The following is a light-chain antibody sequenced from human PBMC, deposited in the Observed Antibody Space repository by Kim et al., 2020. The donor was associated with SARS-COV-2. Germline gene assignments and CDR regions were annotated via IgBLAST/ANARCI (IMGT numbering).Light chain of an antibody. CDR1: SLRSYY. CDR3: NSRDSNDNVV. J-gene: IGLJ2*01. Sequence: VAFGQTVMITCQGDSLRSYYATWYQQKPGQAPILVIYGKNNRPSGIPDRFSGSSSGNTASLTITGTQAGDEADYYCNSRDSNDNVVFGGGTQLTVL. V-gene: IGLV3-19*01. CDR2: GKN.